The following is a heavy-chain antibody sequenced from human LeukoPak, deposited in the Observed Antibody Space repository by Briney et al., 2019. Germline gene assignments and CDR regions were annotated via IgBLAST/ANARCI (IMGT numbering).Heavy chain of an antibody. CDR3: ARGGIHDSDC. D-gene: IGHD2-15*01. J-gene: IGHJ4*02. CDR1: GESFSEPFSGPY. CDR2: ISHSGST. Sequence: SETLSLTCAVYGESFSEPFSGPYWSWIRQPPGKGLEWIGEISHSGSTNYNPSLKSRVTISVDRSKNQFSLKLTSVTAADTAVYYCARGGIHDSDCWGQGTLVTVSS. V-gene: IGHV4-34*01.